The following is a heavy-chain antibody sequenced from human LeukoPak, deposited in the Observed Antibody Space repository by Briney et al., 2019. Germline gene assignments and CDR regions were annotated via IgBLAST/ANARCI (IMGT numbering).Heavy chain of an antibody. CDR1: GFTFSSYA. D-gene: IGHD2-2*01. J-gene: IGHJ4*02. V-gene: IGHV3-23*01. Sequence: GGSLRLSCEASGFTFSSYAMSWVRQAPGKGLEWVSAISGSGGSTYYADSVEGRFTISRDNSKNTLYLQMNSLRAEDTAVYYCAKDLEWGSVWGPYQLLSGALFDYWGQGTLVTVSS. CDR2: ISGSGGST. CDR3: AKDLEWGSVWGPYQLLSGALFDY.